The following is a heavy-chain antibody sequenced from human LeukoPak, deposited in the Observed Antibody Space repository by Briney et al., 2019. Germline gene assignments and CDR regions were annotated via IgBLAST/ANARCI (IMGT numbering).Heavy chain of an antibody. CDR3: AREGCSSTSCYDY. D-gene: IGHD2-2*01. Sequence: PGGSLRLSCAASGFTFSSYEMNWVRQAPGKGLEWVSYISSSASTIYYADSVKGRFTISRDNAKNSLYLQMNSLRAEDTAVYSCAREGCSSTSCYDYWGQGTLVTVSS. CDR2: ISSSASTI. J-gene: IGHJ4*02. V-gene: IGHV3-48*03. CDR1: GFTFSSYE.